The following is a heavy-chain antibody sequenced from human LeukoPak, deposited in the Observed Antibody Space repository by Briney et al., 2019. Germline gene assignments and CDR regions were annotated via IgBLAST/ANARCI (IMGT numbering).Heavy chain of an antibody. Sequence: PGGSLRLSCAASGFTFSSYEMNWVRQAPGKGLEGGSYISSSGSTIYYADSVKGRFTISRDNAKNSLYLQMNSLTAADTAVYYCARDAGHNFDYWGQGTLVTVSS. CDR1: GFTFSSYE. CDR3: ARDAGHNFDY. J-gene: IGHJ4*02. V-gene: IGHV3-48*03. D-gene: IGHD6-13*01. CDR2: ISSSGSTI.